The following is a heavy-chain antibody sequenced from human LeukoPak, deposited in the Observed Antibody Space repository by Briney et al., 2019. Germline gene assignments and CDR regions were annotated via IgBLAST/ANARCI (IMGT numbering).Heavy chain of an antibody. V-gene: IGHV4-59*01. CDR3: ARDNGSSEWAWFDP. Sequence: PSETLSRTCTVSGGSISSYYWSWIRQPPGKGLEWIGYIYYSGSTNYNPSLKSRVTISVDTSKNQFSLKLSSVTAADTAVYYCARDNGSSEWAWFDPWGQGTLVTVSS. J-gene: IGHJ5*02. CDR2: IYYSGST. D-gene: IGHD6-13*01. CDR1: GGSISSYY.